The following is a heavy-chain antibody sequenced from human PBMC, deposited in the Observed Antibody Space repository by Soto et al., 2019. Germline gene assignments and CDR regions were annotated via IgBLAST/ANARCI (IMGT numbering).Heavy chain of an antibody. CDR3: ARVEMRYDYVWGSYRPMNWFDP. D-gene: IGHD3-16*02. J-gene: IGHJ5*02. CDR2: TYYRSKWYN. Sequence: PSQTLSLTCSISWFSFSINIAACNWIRQSPSRGLEWLGRTYYRSKWYNDYAVSVKSRITINPDTSKNQFSLQLNSVTPEDTAVYYCARVEMRYDYVWGSYRPMNWFDPWGQGTLVTVSS. V-gene: IGHV6-1*01. CDR1: WFSFSINIAA.